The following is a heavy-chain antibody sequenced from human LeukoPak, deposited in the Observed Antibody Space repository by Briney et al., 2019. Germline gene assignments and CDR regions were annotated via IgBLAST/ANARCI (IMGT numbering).Heavy chain of an antibody. Sequence: ASVKVSCKASGYTFTSYGISWVRQAPGQGLEWMGIINPSGGSTSYAQKFQGRVTMTRDTSTSTVYMELSGLRSEDTAVYYCARDTVVGATEAFDYWGQGTLVTVSS. CDR1: GYTFTSYG. D-gene: IGHD1-26*01. V-gene: IGHV1-46*01. CDR2: INPSGGST. CDR3: ARDTVVGATEAFDY. J-gene: IGHJ4*02.